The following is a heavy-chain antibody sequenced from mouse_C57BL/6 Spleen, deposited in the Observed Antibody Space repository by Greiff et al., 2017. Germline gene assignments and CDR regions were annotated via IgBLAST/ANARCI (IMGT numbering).Heavy chain of an antibody. CDR3: ARGVYYGNSWFAY. CDR1: GYAFSSSW. J-gene: IGHJ3*01. D-gene: IGHD2-1*01. CDR2: IYPGDGDT. Sequence: VQRVESGPELVKPGASVKISCKASGYAFSSSWMNWVKQRPGKGLEWIGRIYPGDGDTNYNGKFKGKATLTADKSSSAAYMQLSSLTSEDSAVYCCARGVYYGNSWFAYWGQGTLVTVSA. V-gene: IGHV1-82*01.